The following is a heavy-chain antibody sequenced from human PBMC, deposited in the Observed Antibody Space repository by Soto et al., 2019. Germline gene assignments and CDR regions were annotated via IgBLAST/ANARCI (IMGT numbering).Heavy chain of an antibody. CDR2: INHSGST. Sequence: SETLSLTCAVYGGSFSGYYWSWIRQPPGKGLEWIGEINHSGSTNYNPSLKSRVTISVDTSKNQFSLKLSSVTAADTAVYYCARAYYYGSGTRRWFDPWGQGTLVTVSS. D-gene: IGHD3-10*01. CDR3: ARAYYYGSGTRRWFDP. J-gene: IGHJ5*02. CDR1: GGSFSGYY. V-gene: IGHV4-34*01.